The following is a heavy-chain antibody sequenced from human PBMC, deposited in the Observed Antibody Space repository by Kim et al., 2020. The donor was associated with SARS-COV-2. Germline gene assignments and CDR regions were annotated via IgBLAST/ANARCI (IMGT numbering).Heavy chain of an antibody. Sequence: KMRVTISVDTSKNQFSLKLSSVTAADTAVYYCAREAEHTAEGGDGGWFDPWGQGTLVTVSS. D-gene: IGHD2-21*01. V-gene: IGHV4-30-2*04. CDR3: AREAEHTAEGGDGGWFDP. J-gene: IGHJ5*02.